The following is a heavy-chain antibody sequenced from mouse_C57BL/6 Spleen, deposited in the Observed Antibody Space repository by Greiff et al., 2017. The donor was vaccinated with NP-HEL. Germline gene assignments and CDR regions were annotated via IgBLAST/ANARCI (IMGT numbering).Heavy chain of an antibody. D-gene: IGHD1-1*01. CDR3: ARGYYYGTDY. CDR1: GYAFSSSW. CDR2: IYPGDGDT. V-gene: IGHV1-82*01. Sequence: QVQLQQSGPELVKPGASVKISCKASGYAFSSSWMNWVKQRPGKGLEWIGRIYPGDGDTNYNGKFKGKATLTADKSSSTAYMQLSSLTSEDSAVYFCARGYYYGTDYWGQGTTLTVSS. J-gene: IGHJ2*01.